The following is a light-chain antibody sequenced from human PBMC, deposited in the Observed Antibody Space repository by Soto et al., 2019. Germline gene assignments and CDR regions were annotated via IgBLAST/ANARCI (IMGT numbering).Light chain of an antibody. V-gene: IGKV3-11*01. Sequence: EIVLTQSPATLSLSPGERATLSCRASQSVSSYLAWYQQKPGQAPRLLIYDASNGATGIPARFSGSVSGTDFTLTISSLEAEDFAVYYCQQRSNWPPYTFGQGTKLEIK. CDR3: QQRSNWPPYT. J-gene: IGKJ2*01. CDR2: DAS. CDR1: QSVSSY.